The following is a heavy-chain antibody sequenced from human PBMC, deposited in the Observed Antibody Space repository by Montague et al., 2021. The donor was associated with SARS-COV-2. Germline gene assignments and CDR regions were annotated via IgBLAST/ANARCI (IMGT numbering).Heavy chain of an antibody. V-gene: IGHV4-39*01. CDR3: ARHLDPCGGSCRNWYFDL. Sequence: SETLSLTCTVSGGSISSNLFYWGWIRQLPGKRLEWIGSISYSGSTXYNPSLKSRVTLSVDTSKNLFSLKMTSLTAADTAMYYCARHLDPCGGSCRNWYFDLWGRATLVTVSS. J-gene: IGHJ2*01. CDR1: GGSISSNLFY. D-gene: IGHD2-15*01. CDR2: ISYSGST.